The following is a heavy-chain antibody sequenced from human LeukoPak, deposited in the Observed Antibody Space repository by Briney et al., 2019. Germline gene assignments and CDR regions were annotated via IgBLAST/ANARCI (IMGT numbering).Heavy chain of an antibody. CDR1: GYTFTSYY. V-gene: IGHV1-46*03. CDR2: INPSGGST. CDR3: ARDSSVAGDAFDI. J-gene: IGHJ3*02. Sequence: ASVKVSCKASGYTFTSYYMHWVRQAPGQGLEWMGIINPSGGSTSYAQKFQGRVTMTRDTSTSTAYMEPSSLRSEDPAVYYCARDSSVAGDAFDIWGQGTMVTVSS. D-gene: IGHD2-15*01.